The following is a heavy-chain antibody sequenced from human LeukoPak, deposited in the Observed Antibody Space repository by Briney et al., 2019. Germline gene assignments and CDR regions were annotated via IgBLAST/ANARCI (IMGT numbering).Heavy chain of an antibody. Sequence: AASVKVSCKASGYTFTSYGISWVRQAPGQGLEWMGWISAYNGNTNYAQKLQGRVTMTTDTSTSTAYMELWSLRSDDTAVYYCAKDHASSGWYAYYFDYWGQGTLVTVSS. J-gene: IGHJ4*02. V-gene: IGHV1-18*01. D-gene: IGHD6-19*01. CDR3: AKDHASSGWYAYYFDY. CDR2: ISAYNGNT. CDR1: GYTFTSYG.